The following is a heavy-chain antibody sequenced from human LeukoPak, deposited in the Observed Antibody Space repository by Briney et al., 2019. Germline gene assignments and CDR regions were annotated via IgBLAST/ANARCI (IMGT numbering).Heavy chain of an antibody. CDR1: GFTFSSYA. J-gene: IGHJ4*02. CDR3: ARDRPYDILTGPGGVDY. Sequence: GGSLRLSCAASGFTFSSYAMHWVRQAPGKGLEWVAVISYDGSNKYYADSVKGRFTISRDNSKNTLYLQMNSLRAEDTAVYYCARDRPYDILTGPGGVDYWGQGTLVTVSS. D-gene: IGHD3-9*01. V-gene: IGHV3-30-3*01. CDR2: ISYDGSNK.